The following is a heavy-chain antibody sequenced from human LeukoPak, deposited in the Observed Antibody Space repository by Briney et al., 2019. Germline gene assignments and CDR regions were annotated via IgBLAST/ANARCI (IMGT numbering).Heavy chain of an antibody. CDR1: GFTFSSYW. CDR2: IEPAGSAT. V-gene: IGHV3-7*01. Sequence: GGSLRLSCTASGFTFSSYWMTWVRQAPGKGLEWVANIEPAGSATYYVDSVKGRFTISRDNAKNLLYLQMNSLRAEDSAVYHCGRFGYVAAVDSWGQGALVTVSS. CDR3: GRFGYVAAVDS. J-gene: IGHJ4*02. D-gene: IGHD2-15*01.